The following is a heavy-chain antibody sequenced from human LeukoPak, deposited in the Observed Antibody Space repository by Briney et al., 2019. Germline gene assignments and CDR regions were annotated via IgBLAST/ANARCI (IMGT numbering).Heavy chain of an antibody. J-gene: IGHJ4*02. Sequence: ASVKVSCKASGYTFTSYGISWVRQAPGQGLEWMGWISAYNGNTNYAQKLQGRVTMTTDTSTSTAYMELRSLRSDDTAGYYCASSTDGDYDFWSGYFVWGQGTLVTVSS. CDR1: GYTFTSYG. CDR2: ISAYNGNT. V-gene: IGHV1-18*01. D-gene: IGHD3-3*01. CDR3: ASSTDGDYDFWSGYFV.